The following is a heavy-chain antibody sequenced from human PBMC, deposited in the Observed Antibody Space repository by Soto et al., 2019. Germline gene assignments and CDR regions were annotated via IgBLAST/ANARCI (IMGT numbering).Heavy chain of an antibody. D-gene: IGHD3-3*01. CDR1: GYTFTSYG. CDR3: ARDKDYDFWSGYYSYYYYYGMVV. CDR2: ISAYNGNT. V-gene: IGHV1-18*04. J-gene: IGHJ6*02. Sequence: ASVKVSCKASGYTFTSYGISWVRQAPGQGLEWMGWISAYNGNTNYAQKLQGRVTMTTDTSTSTAYMELRSLRSDDTAVYYCARDKDYDFWSGYYSYYYYYGMVVWGQGTTVTVSS.